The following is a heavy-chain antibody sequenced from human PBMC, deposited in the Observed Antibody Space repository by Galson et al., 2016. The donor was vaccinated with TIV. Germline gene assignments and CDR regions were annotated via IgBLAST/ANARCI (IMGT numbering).Heavy chain of an antibody. V-gene: IGHV3-23*05. CDR3: AKTGPLYFES. J-gene: IGHJ4*02. CDR1: GFSFSTSG. CDR2: IGTTDRYT. Sequence: SLRLSCAASGFSFSTSGMTWVRQAAGTGLEAVPAIGTTDRYTYYTDSVKGRFTISRDNSKNTVYLQMNSLRAEDTAVYYCAKTGPLYFESWGQGILVTVSS.